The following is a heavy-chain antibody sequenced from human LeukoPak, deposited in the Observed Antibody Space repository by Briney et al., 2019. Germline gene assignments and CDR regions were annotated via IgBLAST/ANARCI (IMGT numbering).Heavy chain of an antibody. J-gene: IGHJ4*02. CDR3: ARRIYSGSYCFDF. CDR1: GYTFTDYY. V-gene: IGHV1-2*02. CDR2: INPNSGGT. D-gene: IGHD1-26*01. Sequence: ASVKVSCKASGYTFTDYYMHWVRQAPGQGLEWMGWINPNSGGTNYAQQFQGRVTMTRDTSISTAYMELSRLRSDDTAVYYCARRIYSGSYCFDFWGQGTLVAVSS.